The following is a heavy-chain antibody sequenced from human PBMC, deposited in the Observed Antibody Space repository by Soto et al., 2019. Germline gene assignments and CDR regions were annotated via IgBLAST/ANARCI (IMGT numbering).Heavy chain of an antibody. Sequence: QVQVVQSGAEVKKPGSSVKVSCKTSGGTFSTSAISWVRQAPGQGLEWMGGIMPIFRTADYAQKFQGRVTITADASACTAYLELRSLRSEDMAVYYCSRDKHRPQLGGNYYYIMDVWGQGTTVTVTS. CDR3: SRDKHRPQLGGNYYYIMDV. CDR2: IMPIFRTA. J-gene: IGHJ6*02. D-gene: IGHD3-3*02. CDR1: GGTFSTSA. V-gene: IGHV1-69*12.